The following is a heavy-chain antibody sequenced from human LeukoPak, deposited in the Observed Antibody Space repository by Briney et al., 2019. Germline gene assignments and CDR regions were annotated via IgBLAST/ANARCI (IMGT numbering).Heavy chain of an antibody. V-gene: IGHV3-20*04. CDR2: INWNGGST. CDR1: GFTFDDYG. Sequence: GGSLRLSCAASGFTFDDYGMSWVRQAPGKGLEWVSGINWNGGSTGYADSVKGRSTISRDNAKNSLYLQMNSLRAEDTALYYCARGSNGDYFDYWGQGTLVTVSS. J-gene: IGHJ4*02. D-gene: IGHD4-17*01. CDR3: ARGSNGDYFDY.